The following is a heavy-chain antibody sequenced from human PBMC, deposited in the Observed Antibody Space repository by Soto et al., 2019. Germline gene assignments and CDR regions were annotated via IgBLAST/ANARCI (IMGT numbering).Heavy chain of an antibody. CDR3: AGPGYSNSWYEDYFDY. D-gene: IGHD6-13*01. CDR1: GFSFSAAA. CDR2: IRSKANNFAT. V-gene: IGHV3-73*02. Sequence: EVQLVESGGGLVQPGGSLKLSCVASGFSFSAAAMHWVRQASGKGLEWVGRIRSKANNFATAYAASVNGRFTISRDDSKSTAYLQMNSLKTEDTAVYFCAGPGYSNSWYEDYFDYWGQGTLVTVSS. J-gene: IGHJ4*02.